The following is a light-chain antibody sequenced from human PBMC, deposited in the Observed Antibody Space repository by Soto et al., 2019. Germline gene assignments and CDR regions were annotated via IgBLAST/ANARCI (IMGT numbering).Light chain of an antibody. V-gene: IGKV3-20*01. CDR1: QSVSNY. Sequence: EIVLTQSPGTLSLSPGERATLSCRASQSVSNYLAWYQQKLGQAPRLLIYDASNRATGIPVRFSGSGSETDFTLTISRLEPEDFAVYYCQQYGTTRITFGQGTRLEIK. J-gene: IGKJ5*01. CDR2: DAS. CDR3: QQYGTTRIT.